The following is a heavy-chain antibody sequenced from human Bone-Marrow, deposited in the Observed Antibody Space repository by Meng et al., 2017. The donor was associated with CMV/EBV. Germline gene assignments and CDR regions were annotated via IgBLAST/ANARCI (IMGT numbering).Heavy chain of an antibody. D-gene: IGHD6-6*01. J-gene: IGHJ5*02. V-gene: IGHV1-2*02. Sequence: ASVKVSCKASGYTFTDYYMHWVRQAPGQGLEWMGWINPNSGGTNYAQKFQGRVTMTRDTSISTAYMELSRLRSDDTAVYYCARDPYFPSIAARPTPNWFDPWGQGTLVTVSS. CDR2: INPNSGGT. CDR3: ARDPYFPSIAARPTPNWFDP. CDR1: GYTFTDYY.